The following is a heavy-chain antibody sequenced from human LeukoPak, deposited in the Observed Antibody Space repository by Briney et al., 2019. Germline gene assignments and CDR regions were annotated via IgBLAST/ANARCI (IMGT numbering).Heavy chain of an antibody. CDR2: INTDGTGT. J-gene: IGHJ4*02. Sequence: GGSLRLSCAASGFTFSNFWMHWVRQAPGKGLVWVSHINTDGTGTTYGDSAKGRFSVSRDNAKNTLFLQMNSLRVEDTAVYYCARGTAETAGIDYWGQGNLVTVSA. CDR1: GFTFSNFW. CDR3: ARGTAETAGIDY. D-gene: IGHD6-13*01. V-gene: IGHV3-74*01.